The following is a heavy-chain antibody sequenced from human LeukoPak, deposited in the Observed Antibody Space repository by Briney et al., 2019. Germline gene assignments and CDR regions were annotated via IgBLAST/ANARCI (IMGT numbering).Heavy chain of an antibody. CDR2: IIPIFGTA. D-gene: IGHD3-3*01. V-gene: IGHV1-69*06. CDR3: ASRPFYDFWSGYYANDAFDI. Sequence: SVKVSCKASGGTFSSYAISWVRQAPGQGLEWMGGIIPIFGTANYAQKFQGRVTITADKSTSTAYMELSSLRSEDTAVYYCASRPFYDFWSGYYANDAFDIWGQGTMVTVSS. J-gene: IGHJ3*02. CDR1: GGTFSSYA.